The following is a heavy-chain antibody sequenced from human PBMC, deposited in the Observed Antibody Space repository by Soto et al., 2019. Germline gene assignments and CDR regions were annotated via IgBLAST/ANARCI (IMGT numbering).Heavy chain of an antibody. V-gene: IGHV4-4*07. CDR3: AREGANGFGMDV. CDR1: GGSIRSYY. CDR2: IYTSGST. J-gene: IGHJ6*02. Sequence: QVQLQESGPGLVKPSETLSLTCNVSGGSIRSYYWSWVRQPAGKPLEWIGRIYTSGSTNYNPSLKSRVSMSVDTSKNQFSLEVTSATAADTAVYYCAREGANGFGMDVWGLGTTVTVSS. D-gene: IGHD1-26*01.